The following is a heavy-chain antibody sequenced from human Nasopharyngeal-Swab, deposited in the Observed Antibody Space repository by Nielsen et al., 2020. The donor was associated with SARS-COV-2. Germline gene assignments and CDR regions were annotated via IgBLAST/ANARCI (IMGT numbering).Heavy chain of an antibody. CDR1: GFTFSSYS. J-gene: IGHJ3*02. D-gene: IGHD2-15*01. Sequence: GGSLRLSCAASGFTFSSYSMNWVRQAPGKGLEWVSSISSSSSYIYYADSVKGRFTISSDIAKNSLYLQMNSLRAEDTAVYYCARDHAHGYDAFDIWGQGTMVTVSS. CDR2: ISSSSSYI. V-gene: IGHV3-21*01. CDR3: ARDHAHGYDAFDI.